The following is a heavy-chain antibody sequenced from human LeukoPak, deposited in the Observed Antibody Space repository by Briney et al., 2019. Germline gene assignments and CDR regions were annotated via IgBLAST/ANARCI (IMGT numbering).Heavy chain of an antibody. J-gene: IGHJ3*01. CDR1: GGTFNSYA. CDR3: AREGPGGDDLEHHVFDL. D-gene: IGHD1/OR15-1a*01. Sequence: PWASVPVPCKASGGTFNSYAISWVRQAPGQGLEWMGGIIPIFGTANYAQKFQGRVTITADESTSTAYMELSSLRSEDTAVYYCAREGPGGDDLEHHVFDLWAQGTMVTVSS. V-gene: IGHV1-69*13. CDR2: IIPIFGTA.